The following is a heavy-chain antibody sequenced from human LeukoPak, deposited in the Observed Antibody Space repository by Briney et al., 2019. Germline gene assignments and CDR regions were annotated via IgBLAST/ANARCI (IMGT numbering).Heavy chain of an antibody. D-gene: IGHD5-24*01. J-gene: IGHJ3*02. CDR3: ARVRDGYNDAYDI. CDR1: GYTFTSYG. V-gene: IGHV1-46*01. CDR2: INPSGGNT. Sequence: GASVKASCKASGYTFTSYGISWVRQAPGQGLEWMGLINPSGGNTNYAQNFQGRVTMTRDTSTSTVYMGLSSLRSEDTAVYYCARVRDGYNDAYDIWGQGTMVTVPS.